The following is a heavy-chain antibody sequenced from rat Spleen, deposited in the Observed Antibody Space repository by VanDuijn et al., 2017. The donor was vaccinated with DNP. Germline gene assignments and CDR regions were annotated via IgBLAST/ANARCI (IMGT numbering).Heavy chain of an antibody. Sequence: EVQLVESGGGLVQPGRSMKLSCAASGFTFSNYGMHWIRQAPTKGLEWVATIRYDGSNTHYRDSVKGRFTISRDNAKSTLYLQMNSLRSEDTATYYCARGGDGYDYWGQGVMVTVSS. CDR3: ARGGDGYDY. CDR1: GFTFSNYG. CDR2: IRYDGSNT. J-gene: IGHJ2*01. V-gene: IGHV5-29*01. D-gene: IGHD1-12*03.